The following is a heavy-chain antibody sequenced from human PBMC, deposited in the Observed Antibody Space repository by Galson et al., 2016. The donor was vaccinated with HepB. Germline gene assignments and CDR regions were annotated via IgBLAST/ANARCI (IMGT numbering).Heavy chain of an antibody. V-gene: IGHV1-18*04. Sequence: SVKVSCKASGYTFSDYGISWVRLAPGQGLEWLGWISPNNGHTDYPKKFQGRVTLTTDTSTSTAYLELTTLKSDDTAVYYCATDGTGLRHVDWLWAHAFDVWGQVTMVTVTS. D-gene: IGHD3-9*01. J-gene: IGHJ3*01. CDR2: ISPNNGHT. CDR1: GYTFSDYG. CDR3: ATDGTGLRHVDWLWAHAFDV.